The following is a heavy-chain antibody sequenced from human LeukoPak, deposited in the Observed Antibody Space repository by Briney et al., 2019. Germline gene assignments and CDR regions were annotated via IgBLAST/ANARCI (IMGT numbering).Heavy chain of an antibody. CDR3: ARVYYDSSGYQDY. J-gene: IGHJ4*02. CDR1: GFTFDDYA. CDR2: ISWNSGSI. Sequence: PGGSLRLSCAASGFTFDDYAMHWVRQAPGKGLEWVSGISWNSGSIGYADSVKGRFTISRDNAKNTLYLQMNSLRAEDTAVYYCARVYYDSSGYQDYWGQGTLVTVSS. D-gene: IGHD3-22*01. V-gene: IGHV3-9*01.